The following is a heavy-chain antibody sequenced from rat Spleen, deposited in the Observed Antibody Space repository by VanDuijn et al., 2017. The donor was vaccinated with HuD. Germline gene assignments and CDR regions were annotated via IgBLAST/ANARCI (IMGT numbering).Heavy chain of an antibody. CDR1: GFSLTSYS. V-gene: IGHV2-63*01. D-gene: IGHD1-1*01. CDR2: MWYDGAT. J-gene: IGHJ3*01. CDR3: TTVVQGHGFAY. Sequence: QVQLKESGPGLVQPSETLSLTCTVSGFSLTSYSVSWVRPPLGKGPAWMGRMWYDGATVYNSALKSRLSISRDTSKNQAFLKMNSLQTADTGTYYCTTVVQGHGFAYWGQGTLVTVSS.